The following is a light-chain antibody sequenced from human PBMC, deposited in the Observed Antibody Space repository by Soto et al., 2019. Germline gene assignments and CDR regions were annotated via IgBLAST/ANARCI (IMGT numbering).Light chain of an antibody. CDR3: SSYGGYNNVI. Sequence: QSALTQPPSASGSPGQSVTISCTGTSSDVGGYNYVSWYQQHPDKAPKLIIYEVSKRPSGVPDRFSGSKSGNTASLTVSGLHAEEEADYYCSSYGGYNNVIFGGGTKLTVL. CDR2: EVS. J-gene: IGLJ2*01. V-gene: IGLV2-8*01. CDR1: SSDVGGYNY.